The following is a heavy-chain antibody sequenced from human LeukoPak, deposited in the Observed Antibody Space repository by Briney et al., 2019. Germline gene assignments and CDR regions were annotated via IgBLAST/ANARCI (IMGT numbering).Heavy chain of an antibody. V-gene: IGHV4-39*01. CDR1: GFTFSSYSMN. J-gene: IGHJ4*02. D-gene: IGHD3-16*01. CDR3: ARHYKGGSYFDY. CDR2: IYYSGST. Sequence: PGGSLRLSCAASGFTFSSYSMNWVRQAPGKGLEWIGSIYYSGSTYYNPSLKGRVTISVDTSKNQFSLKLSSVTAADTAVYYCARHYKGGSYFDYWGQGTLVTVSS.